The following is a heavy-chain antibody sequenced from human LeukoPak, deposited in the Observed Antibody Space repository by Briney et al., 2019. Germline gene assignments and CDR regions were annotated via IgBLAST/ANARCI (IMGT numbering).Heavy chain of an antibody. D-gene: IGHD3-3*01. V-gene: IGHV3-23*01. CDR2: ISGSGGST. Sequence: GGSLRLSCAASGFTFSFYAMTWVRQAPGKGLEWVSAISGSGGSTYYADSVKGRFTISRDNSKNTLYLQMDSLRAEDTAVYYCAKAPYYDFWSGYYGDYWGQGTLVTVSS. CDR3: AKAPYYDFWSGYYGDY. CDR1: GFTFSFYA. J-gene: IGHJ4*02.